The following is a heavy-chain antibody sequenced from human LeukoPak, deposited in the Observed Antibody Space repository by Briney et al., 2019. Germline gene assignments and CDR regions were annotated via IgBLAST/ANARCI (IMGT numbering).Heavy chain of an antibody. J-gene: IGHJ5*02. CDR3: ASNSLDYSNFKDYFAP. V-gene: IGHV3-49*04. CDR2: IRSKTHGGTT. D-gene: IGHD4-11*01. Sequence: GGSLRLSCTASGFSFAMTWVRQAPGKGLEWVGYIRSKTHGGTTHYAASVRGRFSLSRDDSKGIAYLEMTSLRTEDTAVYYCASNSLDYSNFKDYFAPSGQGTLVTVSS. CDR1: GFSFA.